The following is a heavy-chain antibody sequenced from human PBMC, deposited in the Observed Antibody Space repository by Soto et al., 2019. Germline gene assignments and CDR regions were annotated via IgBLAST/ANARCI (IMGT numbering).Heavy chain of an antibody. Sequence: QVQLQESGPGLVKPSQTLSLTCTVSGGSISSGGYCWSRIRQHPGKGLEWIGYTKYSGSTYYNPSLKSRVTISVDTSKNQFSLKLSSVTAADTAVYYCARDYGGAWYFELWGRGTLVTVSS. CDR1: GGSISSGGYC. CDR3: ARDYGGAWYFEL. D-gene: IGHD3-16*01. J-gene: IGHJ2*01. CDR2: TKYSGST. V-gene: IGHV4-31*03.